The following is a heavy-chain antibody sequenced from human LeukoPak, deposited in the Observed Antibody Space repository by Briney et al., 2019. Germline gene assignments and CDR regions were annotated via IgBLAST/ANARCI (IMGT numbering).Heavy chain of an antibody. CDR3: ARTVVVVPAAMGSYYFDY. CDR1: GYTFTSSG. J-gene: IGHJ4*02. CDR2: ISAYNGNT. Sequence: ASVKVSCKASGYTFTSSGTSWVRQAPGQGLEWMGWISAYNGNTNYAQKLQGRVTMTTDTSTSTAYMELRSLRSDDTAVYYCARTVVVVPAAMGSYYFDYWGQGTLVTVSS. V-gene: IGHV1-18*04. D-gene: IGHD2-2*01.